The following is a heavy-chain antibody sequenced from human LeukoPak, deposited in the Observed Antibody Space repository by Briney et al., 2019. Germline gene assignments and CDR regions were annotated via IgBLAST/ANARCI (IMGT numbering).Heavy chain of an antibody. CDR1: GGSIRRSVNY. V-gene: IGHV4-39*01. Sequence: SETLSLTCTVSGGSIRRSVNYWGWIRQPPGKGLEWIGSIYYSGNTYYNPSLKGRFTISVDTSKNQFSLKLSSVTAADTAVYYCARQEGGGFGELLWDFDFWGQGTLVTVYS. CDR2: IYYSGNT. CDR3: ARQEGGGFGELLWDFDF. J-gene: IGHJ4*02. D-gene: IGHD3-10*01.